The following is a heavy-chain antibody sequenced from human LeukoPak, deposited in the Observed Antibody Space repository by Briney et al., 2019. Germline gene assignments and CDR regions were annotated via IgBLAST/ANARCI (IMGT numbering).Heavy chain of an antibody. CDR3: ASGGGYCSTTSCYVLDY. D-gene: IGHD2-2*01. Sequence: GGSLRLSCAGSGFTFSSYDMSWVRQAPGKGLQWVSAVSSGGDRTYYADSVKGRFSISRDNSKNTLYLQMNSLSADDTAVYYCASGGGYCSTTSCYVLDYWGQGALVTVSS. CDR1: GFTFSSYD. CDR2: VSSGGDRT. V-gene: IGHV3-23*01. J-gene: IGHJ4*02.